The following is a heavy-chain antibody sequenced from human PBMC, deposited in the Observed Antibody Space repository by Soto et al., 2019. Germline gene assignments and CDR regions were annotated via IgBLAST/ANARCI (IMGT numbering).Heavy chain of an antibody. D-gene: IGHD6-13*01. CDR2: MYYSGKT. CDR3: DRGGPRAGVSQYFET. Sequence: HSEPLSLTCPVSGGSISSGDYSWSWIRQPPGKGLEWIGSMYYSGKTYSNSSLKSRLTISVDTSKNQFSLKLRSVTAADTAVYYCDRGGPRAGVSQYFETWGQGTLVTVS. CDR1: GGSISSGDYS. J-gene: IGHJ4*02. V-gene: IGHV4-30-4*01.